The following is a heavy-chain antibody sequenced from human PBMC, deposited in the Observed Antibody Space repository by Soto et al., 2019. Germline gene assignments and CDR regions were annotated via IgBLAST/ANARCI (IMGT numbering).Heavy chain of an antibody. CDR1: GGSISSGGYY. D-gene: IGHD3-3*01. V-gene: IGHV4-31*03. CDR3: ARELVEHDFWSGYYSNWFDP. Sequence: SETLSLTCTVSGGSISSGGYYWSWIRQHPGKGLEWIGYIYYSGSTYYNPSLKSRVTISVDTSKNQFSLKLSSVTAADTAVYYCARELVEHDFWSGYYSNWFDPWGQGTLVTVSS. CDR2: IYYSGST. J-gene: IGHJ5*02.